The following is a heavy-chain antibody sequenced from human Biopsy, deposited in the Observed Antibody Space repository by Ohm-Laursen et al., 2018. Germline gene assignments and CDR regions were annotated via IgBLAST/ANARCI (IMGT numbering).Heavy chain of an antibody. CDR2: MNPNSGNT. CDR1: GYTFTNYN. Sequence: GASVKVSCKASGYTFTNYNVNWVRQATGQGLEWMGWMNPNSGNTGYAQKLQGRVTMTTDTSTSTAYMELRSLRSDDTAVYYCARCSTPYYDFWSGYQPTYYFDYWGQGTLVTVSS. J-gene: IGHJ4*02. D-gene: IGHD3-3*01. V-gene: IGHV1-8*01. CDR3: ARCSTPYYDFWSGYQPTYYFDY.